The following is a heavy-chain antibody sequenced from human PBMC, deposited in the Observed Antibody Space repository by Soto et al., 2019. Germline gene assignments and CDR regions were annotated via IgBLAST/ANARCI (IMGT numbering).Heavy chain of an antibody. V-gene: IGHV3-7*05. CDR2: TNQDGSNK. Sequence: EVQVVESGGGLVQPGGSLRLSCVASGFTFSRYWMSWVRQAPGKGLEWVSNTNQDGSNKYHADSVRGRFTVSRGNAKNSVFLDMNSLRAEDTAVYYCAGGSGWLTEYWGQGTLVTVSS. CDR3: AGGSGWLTEY. J-gene: IGHJ4*02. D-gene: IGHD6-19*01. CDR1: GFTFSRYW.